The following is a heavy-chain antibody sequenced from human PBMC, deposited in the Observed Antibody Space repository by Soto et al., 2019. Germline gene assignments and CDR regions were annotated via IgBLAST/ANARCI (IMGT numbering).Heavy chain of an antibody. D-gene: IGHD3-10*01. CDR3: AKGEVRGVIPTDFDY. CDR2: ISGSGGST. V-gene: IGHV3-23*01. J-gene: IGHJ4*02. Sequence: EVQLLESGGGLVQPGGSLRLSCAASGFTFSSYDMSWVRQAPGKGLEWVSAISGSGGSTYYADSVKGRFTISRDNSKNTLYLQMNSLRAEDTAVYYCAKGEVRGVIPTDFDYWGQGTLVTVSS. CDR1: GFTFSSYD.